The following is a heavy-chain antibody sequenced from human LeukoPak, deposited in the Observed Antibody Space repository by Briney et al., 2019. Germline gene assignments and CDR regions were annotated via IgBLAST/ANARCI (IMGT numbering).Heavy chain of an antibody. CDR3: AKDVAYYDSSGYYLLDYYYYYMDV. V-gene: IGHV3-30*02. Sequence: GGSLRLSCAASGFTFSSYGMHWVRQAPGKGLEWVAFIRYDGSNKCYADSVKGQFTISRDNSKNTLYLQMNSLRAEDTAVYYCAKDVAYYDSSGYYLLDYYYYYMDVWGKGTTVTVSS. CDR1: GFTFSSYG. D-gene: IGHD3-22*01. CDR2: IRYDGSNK. J-gene: IGHJ6*03.